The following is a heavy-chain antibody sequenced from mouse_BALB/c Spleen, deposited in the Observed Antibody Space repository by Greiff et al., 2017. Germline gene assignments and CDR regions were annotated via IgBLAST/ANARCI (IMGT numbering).Heavy chain of an antibody. D-gene: IGHD2-4*01. CDR1: GYSITSDYA. J-gene: IGHJ2*01. CDR2: ISYSGST. Sequence: EVKLMESGPGLVKPSQSLSLTCTVTGYSITSDYAWNWIRQFPGNKLEWMGYISYSGSTSYNPSLKSRISITRDTSKNQFFLQLNSVTTEDTATYYCADYDGYWGQGTTLTVSS. V-gene: IGHV3-2*02. CDR3: ADYDGY.